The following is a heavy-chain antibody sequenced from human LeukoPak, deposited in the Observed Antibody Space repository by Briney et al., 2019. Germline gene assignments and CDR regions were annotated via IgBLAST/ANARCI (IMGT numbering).Heavy chain of an antibody. J-gene: IGHJ6*02. Sequence: SETLSLTCTVSGGSISSSSYYWGWIRQPPGKGLEWIGSIYYSGSTYYNPSLKSRVTISVDTSKNQFSLKLSSVTAVDTAVYYCASDHYYYGMDVWGQGTTVTVSS. CDR3: ASDHYYYGMDV. V-gene: IGHV4-39*01. CDR2: IYYSGST. CDR1: GGSISSSSYY.